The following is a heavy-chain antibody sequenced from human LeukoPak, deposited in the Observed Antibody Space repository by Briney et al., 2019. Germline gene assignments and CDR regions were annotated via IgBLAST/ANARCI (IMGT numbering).Heavy chain of an antibody. J-gene: IGHJ5*02. Sequence: SETLSLTCTVSGGSISSSSYYWGWIRQPPGKGLEWIASIYYSGSTYYNPSLKSRVTISVDTSKNQFSLKLSSVTAADTAVYYCAGHRGLGYCSTTSCYHLDWFDPWGQGTLVTVSS. V-gene: IGHV4-39*01. CDR3: AGHRGLGYCSTTSCYHLDWFDP. CDR1: GGSISSSSYY. CDR2: IYYSGST. D-gene: IGHD2-2*01.